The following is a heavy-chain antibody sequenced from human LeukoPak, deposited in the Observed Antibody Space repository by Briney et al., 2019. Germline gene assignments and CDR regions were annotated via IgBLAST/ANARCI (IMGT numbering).Heavy chain of an antibody. CDR2: IYYSGST. J-gene: IGHJ6*03. CDR1: GGSISSYY. Sequence: ASETLSLTCTVSGGSISSYYWSWVRQPPGKGLEWIGYIYYSGSTNYNPSLKSRVTISVDTSKNQFSLKLSSVTAADTAVYYCARVFSPYGSGSYQINYYYYMDVWGKGTTVTISS. CDR3: ARVFSPYGSGSYQINYYYYMDV. D-gene: IGHD3-10*01. V-gene: IGHV4-59*01.